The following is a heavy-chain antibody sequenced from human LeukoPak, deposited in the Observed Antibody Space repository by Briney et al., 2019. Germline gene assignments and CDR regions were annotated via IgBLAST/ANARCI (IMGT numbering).Heavy chain of an antibody. CDR1: GYIFTNYW. Sequence: GASLQISCKGSGYIFTNYWIGWVRPLPGKGLEWMGIIYPGDSDTRYSPSFQGQVTLSVDKSISTAYLQWSSLKASDTAMYYCAGSSGIAAANSFDYWGQGTLVTVSS. V-gene: IGHV5-51*01. CDR2: IYPGDSDT. D-gene: IGHD6-13*01. CDR3: AGSSGIAAANSFDY. J-gene: IGHJ4*02.